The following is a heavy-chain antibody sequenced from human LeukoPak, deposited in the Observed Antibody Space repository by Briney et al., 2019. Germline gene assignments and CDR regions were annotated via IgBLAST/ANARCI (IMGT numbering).Heavy chain of an antibody. CDR3: ARGGSHGY. J-gene: IGHJ4*02. V-gene: IGHV3-7*01. D-gene: IGHD1-26*01. Sequence: GGSLRLSCATSGLTFTSYWMSWVRQAPGKGLEWVANIKPDGSEKNYVDSVKGRFTISRDNAKNSLYLQMNSLRAEDTAVYYCARGGSHGYWGQGTLVTVSS. CDR2: IKPDGSEK. CDR1: GLTFTSYW.